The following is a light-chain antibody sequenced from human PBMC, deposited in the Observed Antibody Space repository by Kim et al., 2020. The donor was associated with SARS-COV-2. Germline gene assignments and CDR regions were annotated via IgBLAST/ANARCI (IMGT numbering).Light chain of an antibody. CDR2: GKN. CDR3: NSRDSSGIHLPWV. CDR1: SLRSYY. J-gene: IGLJ3*02. Sequence: SSELTQDPAVSVALGQTVRITCQGDSLRSYYASWYQQKPGQAPVLVIYGKNNRPSGIPDRFSGSSSGNTASLTITGAQAEDEADYYCNSRDSSGIHLPWVFGGGTQLTVL. V-gene: IGLV3-19*01.